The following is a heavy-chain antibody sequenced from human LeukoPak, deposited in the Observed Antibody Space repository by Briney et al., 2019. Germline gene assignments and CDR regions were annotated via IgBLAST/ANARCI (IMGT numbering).Heavy chain of an antibody. V-gene: IGHV3-30-3*01. D-gene: IGHD3-16*02. CDR3: ARDSSSPSPKYDYVWGSYQNY. J-gene: IGHJ4*02. Sequence: GGSLRLSCAASGFTFSSYAMSWVRQAPGKGLEWVAVISYDGSNKYYADSVKGRFTISRDNSKNTLYLQMNSLRAEDTAVYYCARDSSSPSPKYDYVWGSYQNYWGQGTLVTVPS. CDR1: GFTFSSYA. CDR2: ISYDGSNK.